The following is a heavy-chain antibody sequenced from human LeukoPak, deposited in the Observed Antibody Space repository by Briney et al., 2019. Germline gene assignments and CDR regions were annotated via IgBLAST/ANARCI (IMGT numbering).Heavy chain of an antibody. CDR3: ARDADYYGSGSYHNFDY. CDR2: IRYDGSNK. V-gene: IGHV3-30*02. Sequence: PGGSLRLSCAASGFTFSSYGMHWVRQAPGKGLEWVAFIRYDGSNKYYADSVKGRFTISRDNSKNTLYLQMNSLRAEDTAVYYCARDADYYGSGSYHNFDYWGQGTLVTVSS. CDR1: GFTFSSYG. D-gene: IGHD3-10*01. J-gene: IGHJ4*02.